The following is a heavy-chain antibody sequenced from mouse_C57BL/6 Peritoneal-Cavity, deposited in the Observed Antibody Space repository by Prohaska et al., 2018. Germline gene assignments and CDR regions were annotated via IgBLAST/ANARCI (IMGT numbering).Heavy chain of an antibody. J-gene: IGHJ3*01. V-gene: IGHV4-1*01. CDR3: ATYYSNDWFAY. CDR1: GLDFSRYW. CDR2: INPDSSTI. D-gene: IGHD2-5*01. Sequence: EVKLLQSGGGLVQPGGSLKLSCAASGLDFSRYWMSWVRRAPGKGLEWIGEINPDSSTINYAPSLKDKFISSRDNAKNTLYLQMSKVRSEDTALYYCATYYSNDWFAYWGQGTLVTVSA.